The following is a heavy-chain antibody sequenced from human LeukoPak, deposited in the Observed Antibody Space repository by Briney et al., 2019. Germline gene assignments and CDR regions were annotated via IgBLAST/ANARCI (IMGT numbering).Heavy chain of an antibody. Sequence: PGGPLRLSCAASGFTFSSYAMSWVRQAPEKGLEWVSTISGSGGGTYYADSVKGRFTISRDDSKNTLYLQMNGLRAEDTAVYYCVKDLGRYRNNCIDYWGQGTLVTVSS. J-gene: IGHJ4*02. D-gene: IGHD1-26*01. CDR2: ISGSGGGT. CDR3: VKDLGRYRNNCIDY. CDR1: GFTFSSYA. V-gene: IGHV3-23*01.